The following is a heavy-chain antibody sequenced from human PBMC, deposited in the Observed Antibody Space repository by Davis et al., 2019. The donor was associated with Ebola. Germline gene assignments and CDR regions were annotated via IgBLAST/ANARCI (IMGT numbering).Heavy chain of an antibody. CDR2: ISGSGGST. J-gene: IGHJ6*02. CDR3: ARDLDSSGYYGYYYYYGMDV. Sequence: GESLKISCAASGFTFSSYAMSWVRQAPGKGLEWVSAISGSGGSTYYADSVKGRFTISRDNAKNSLYLQMNSLRDEDTAVYYCARDLDSSGYYGYYYYYGMDVWGQGTTVTVSS. D-gene: IGHD3-22*01. CDR1: GFTFSSYA. V-gene: IGHV3-23*01.